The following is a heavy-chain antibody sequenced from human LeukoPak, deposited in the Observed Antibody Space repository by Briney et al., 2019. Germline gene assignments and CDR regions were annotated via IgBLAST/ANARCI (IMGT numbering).Heavy chain of an antibody. CDR1: GFTFSNYY. CDR2: IKGNGATT. J-gene: IGHJ6*03. D-gene: IGHD5-24*01. V-gene: IGHV3-11*01. Sequence: GGSLRLSCEASGFTFSNYYMSWIRQAPGKGLEWVSHIKGNGATTYYADSVRGRFTISRDNAKNSLFLQMNSLRVDDTATYYCARAGEMRYMDVWGKGTAVAVS. CDR3: ARAGEMRYMDV.